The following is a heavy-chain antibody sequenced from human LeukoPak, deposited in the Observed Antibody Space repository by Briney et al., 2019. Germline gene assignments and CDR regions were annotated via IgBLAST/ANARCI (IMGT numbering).Heavy chain of an antibody. Sequence: ASVKVSCKASGYTFNGYYMHWVRQAPGLGHEWMGRINPNSGGPDYAQNFQGRVTMTRDTSITTAYMQLSSLRYDDTAVYYCVRGSSNLGELLSSFWGQGTLVTVSS. CDR3: VRGSSNLGELLSSF. CDR2: INPNSGGP. J-gene: IGHJ4*02. D-gene: IGHD3-16*01. V-gene: IGHV1-2*06. CDR1: GYTFNGYY.